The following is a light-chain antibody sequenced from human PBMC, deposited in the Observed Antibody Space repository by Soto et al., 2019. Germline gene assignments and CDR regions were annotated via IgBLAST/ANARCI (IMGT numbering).Light chain of an antibody. J-gene: IGLJ3*02. CDR2: AVN. CDR3: CSYAGSYTWV. CDR1: SSDVGDYNY. V-gene: IGLV2-11*01. Sequence: QSALTQPRSVSGSPGQSVTISCTGTSSDVGDYNYVSWYQQHPGKAPKLLIYAVNMRPSGVPDRFSGSKSGNTASLTISGLQAEDEADYTCCSYAGSYTWVFGGGTKVTVL.